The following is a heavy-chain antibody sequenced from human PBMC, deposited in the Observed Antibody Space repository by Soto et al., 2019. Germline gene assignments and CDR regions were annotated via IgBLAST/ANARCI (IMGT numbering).Heavy chain of an antibody. CDR1: GFIFDDYA. V-gene: IGHV3-9*01. Sequence: EVQLVESGGGLVQPGRSLRLSCAASGFIFDDYAMHWVRQAPGKGLEWVAVISGNSGSLGYADSVKGRFTISRDNAKNSLYLQMNRLRAEDTALYYCANDRYSSSAYYYYGMDAWGQGTTVTVSS. CDR3: ANDRYSSSAYYYYGMDA. J-gene: IGHJ6*02. D-gene: IGHD6-6*01. CDR2: ISGNSGSL.